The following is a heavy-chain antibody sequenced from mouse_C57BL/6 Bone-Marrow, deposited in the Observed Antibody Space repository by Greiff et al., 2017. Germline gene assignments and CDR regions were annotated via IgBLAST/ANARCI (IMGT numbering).Heavy chain of an antibody. V-gene: IGHV5-16*01. CDR1: GFTFSDYY. J-gene: IGHJ2*01. D-gene: IGHD4-1*01. CDR3: ARGPTGTGDYFDY. Sequence: DVQLVESEGGLVQPGSSMKLSCTASGFTFSDYYMAWVRQVPEKGLEWVANINYDGSSTYYLDSLKSRFIISRDNAKNILYLQMSSLKSEDTATYYCARGPTGTGDYFDYWGQGTTLTVSS. CDR2: INYDGSST.